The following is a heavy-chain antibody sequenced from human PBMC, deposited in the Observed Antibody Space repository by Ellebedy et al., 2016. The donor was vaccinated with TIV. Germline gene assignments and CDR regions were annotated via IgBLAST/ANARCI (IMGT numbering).Heavy chain of an antibody. CDR2: ISYDGSNK. V-gene: IGHV3-30*18. CDR1: GFTFSSYG. D-gene: IGHD3-22*01. J-gene: IGHJ4*02. Sequence: GESLKISXAASGFTFSSYGMHWVRQAPGKGLEWVAVISYDGSNKYYADSVKGRFTISRDNSKNTLYLQMNSLRAEDTAVYYCAKTYYYDSSGYPDFGFDYWGQGTLVTVSS. CDR3: AKTYYYDSSGYPDFGFDY.